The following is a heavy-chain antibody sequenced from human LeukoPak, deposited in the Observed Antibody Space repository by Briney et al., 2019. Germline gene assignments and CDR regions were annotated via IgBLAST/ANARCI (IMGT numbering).Heavy chain of an antibody. CDR1: GGSISSYY. D-gene: IGHD6-13*01. V-gene: IGHV4-59*12. Sequence: SETLSLTCTVSGGSISSYYWSWIRQPPGKGLEWIGYIYYSGSTNYNPSLKSRVTISVDTSKNQFSLKLSSVTAADTAVYYCARRGLAARSLDYWGQGTLVTVSS. J-gene: IGHJ4*02. CDR3: ARRGLAARSLDY. CDR2: IYYSGST.